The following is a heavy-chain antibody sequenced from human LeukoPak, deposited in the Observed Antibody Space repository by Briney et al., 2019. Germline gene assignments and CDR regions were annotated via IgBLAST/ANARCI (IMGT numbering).Heavy chain of an antibody. Sequence: GGSLRLSCAASGFTFSSYAMSWVRQAPGKWLEWVSAISGSGGSTYYADSVKGRFTISRDNSKNTLYLQMNSLRAEHTAVYYCAKDGTLTGYYRWFDPWGQGTLVTVSS. D-gene: IGHD3-9*01. CDR3: AKDGTLTGYYRWFDP. CDR1: GFTFSSYA. CDR2: ISGSGGST. J-gene: IGHJ5*02. V-gene: IGHV3-23*01.